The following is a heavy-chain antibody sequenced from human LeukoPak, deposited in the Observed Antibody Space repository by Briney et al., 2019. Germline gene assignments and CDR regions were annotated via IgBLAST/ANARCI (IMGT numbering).Heavy chain of an antibody. Sequence: GGSLRLSCEGSGFTFGDYGMSWVRQAPGKGPEWVAGIGWNSDSTGYPDSVKGRFTISRDNAKNSLYLQMNSLRVEDTALYYCARDRRGITGTEWFDPWGQGTLVTVSS. D-gene: IGHD1-20*01. V-gene: IGHV3-20*04. CDR3: ARDRRGITGTEWFDP. J-gene: IGHJ5*02. CDR2: IGWNSDST. CDR1: GFTFGDYG.